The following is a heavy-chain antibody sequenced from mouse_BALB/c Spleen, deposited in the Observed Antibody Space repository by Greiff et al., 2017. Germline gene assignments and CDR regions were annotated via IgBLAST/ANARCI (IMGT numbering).Heavy chain of an antibody. V-gene: IGHV2-4-1*01. CDR3: DRTGFDY. D-gene: IGHD4-1*01. CDR1: GFSLTSYG. J-gene: IGHJ2*01. CDR2: IWSGGST. Sequence: QVQLKQSGPGLVQPSQCLSITCTVSGFSLTSYGVHWVRQSPGKGLEWLGVIWSGGSTDYNAAFISRLSISKDNSTSQVFFKMNSLQADDTAIYYCDRTGFDYWGQGTTLTVSS.